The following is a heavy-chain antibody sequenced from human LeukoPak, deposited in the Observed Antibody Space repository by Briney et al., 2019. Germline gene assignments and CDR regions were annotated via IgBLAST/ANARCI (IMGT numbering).Heavy chain of an antibody. CDR1: GFTFSSYA. CDR2: ISGSGAGT. D-gene: IGHD2-8*01. J-gene: IGHJ4*02. V-gene: IGHV3-23*01. Sequence: AGGSLRLSCAVSGFTFSSYAMNWVRQAPGKGLEWVSGISGSGAGTYYADSVKGRFTISRDNSKNTLYLQMNSLRAEDTAVYYCAKMVREFYTISYYFDYWGQETLVTVSS. CDR3: AKMVREFYTISYYFDY.